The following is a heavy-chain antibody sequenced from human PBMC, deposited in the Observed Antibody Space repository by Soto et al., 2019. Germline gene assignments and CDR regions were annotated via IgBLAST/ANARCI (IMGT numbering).Heavy chain of an antibody. D-gene: IGHD6-19*01. CDR3: ARILGNKIGKQWLNNAMGMDV. CDR1: GYTFTGYY. Sequence: ASVKVSCKASGYTFTGYYIHWMRQAPGQGLEWMGLINPSGGSTTYAQKFQGRVTMTRDTSTSTVYMELSSLRSEDTAVYYCARILGNKIGKQWLNNAMGMDVWGQGTTVTVSS. J-gene: IGHJ6*02. V-gene: IGHV1-46*01. CDR2: INPSGGST.